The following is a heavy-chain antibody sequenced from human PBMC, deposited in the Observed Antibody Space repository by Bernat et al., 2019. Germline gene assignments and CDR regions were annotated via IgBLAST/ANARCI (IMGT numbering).Heavy chain of an antibody. CDR1: GFTFGDYA. CDR3: TRDLGYCSSTSCYASGLYYYYYMDV. Sequence: EVQLVESGGGLVQPGRSLRLSCTASGFTFGDYAMSRVRQAPGKGLEWVGFIRSKAYGGTTEYAASVKGRFTISRDDSKSIAYLQMNSLKTEDTAVYYCTRDLGYCSSTSCYASGLYYYYYMDVWGKGTTVTVSS. CDR2: IRSKAYGGTT. D-gene: IGHD2-2*01. J-gene: IGHJ6*03. V-gene: IGHV3-49*04.